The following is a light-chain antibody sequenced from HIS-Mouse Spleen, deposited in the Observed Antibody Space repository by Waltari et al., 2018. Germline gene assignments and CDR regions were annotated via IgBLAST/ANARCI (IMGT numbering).Light chain of an antibody. V-gene: IGLV6-57*02. CDR2: EDN. Sequence: NFMLTQPHSVSESPGKTVTISCTGSSGSIASNYVQWYQQRPGSAPTTVIYEDNQRPSGVPDRFSGSNSGNTATLTISGTQAMDEADYYCQAWDSSTDVVFGGGTKLTVL. CDR3: QAWDSSTDVV. J-gene: IGLJ2*01. CDR1: SGSIASNY.